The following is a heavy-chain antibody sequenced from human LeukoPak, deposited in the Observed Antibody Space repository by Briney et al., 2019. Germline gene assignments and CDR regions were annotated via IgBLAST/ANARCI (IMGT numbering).Heavy chain of an antibody. CDR3: VRSAFHAGSGNYYDY. V-gene: IGHV3-74*03. D-gene: IGHD3-22*01. CDR2: IDNAGSIT. Sequence: GGSLRLSCIASGFSFSGHWMHWVRQAPGKGLVWVSRIDNAGSITTYADSVKGRFTISRDNAENTLYLQMNSLRVEDTAVYYCVRSAFHAGSGNYYDYWGQGTLVTVSS. J-gene: IGHJ4*02. CDR1: GFSFSGHW.